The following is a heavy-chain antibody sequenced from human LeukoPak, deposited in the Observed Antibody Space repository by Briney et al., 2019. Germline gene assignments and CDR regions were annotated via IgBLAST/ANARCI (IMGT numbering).Heavy chain of an antibody. CDR1: GFTFSSYA. CDR2: ISYDGSNK. J-gene: IGHJ4*02. V-gene: IGHV3-30-3*01. CDR3: AKDTGEMTTLSVHFDS. D-gene: IGHD5-24*01. Sequence: GRSLRLSCAASGFTFSSYAMHWVRQAPGKGLEWVAVISYDGSNKYYADSVNGRFTISRDNSNDTLYLQLNSLRAEDTAIYYCAKDTGEMTTLSVHFDSWGQGTLVTVSS.